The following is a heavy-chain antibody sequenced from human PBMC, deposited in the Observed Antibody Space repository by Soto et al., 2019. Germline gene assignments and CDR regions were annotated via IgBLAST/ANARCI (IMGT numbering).Heavy chain of an antibody. J-gene: IGHJ5*02. Sequence: QVQLQESGPRLVKPSETLSLTCTVSGGSVSSGSYYWSWIRQPPGKGLEWIGYIYYSGSTNYNPSLKSRVTISVDPSKNQFSLKLSSVTAADTAVYDCARNENWFDPWGQGTLVTVSS. CDR2: IYYSGST. D-gene: IGHD1-1*01. CDR3: ARNENWFDP. V-gene: IGHV4-61*01. CDR1: GGSVSSGSYY.